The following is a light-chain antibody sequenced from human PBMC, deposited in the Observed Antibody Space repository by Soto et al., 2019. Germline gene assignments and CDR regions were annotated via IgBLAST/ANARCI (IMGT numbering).Light chain of an antibody. Sequence: DIVLTQSQAPLSVSPGERVTLSCRASQNLHSFLNWYQQRPGQAPRPLIYDGSKRAAGVPDRISGDGSGTDYTLTISSLEPEDFAVYYCQQRTRWPMTFGQGTRLEIK. CDR1: QNLHSF. V-gene: IGKV3-11*01. J-gene: IGKJ5*01. CDR3: QQRTRWPMT. CDR2: DGS.